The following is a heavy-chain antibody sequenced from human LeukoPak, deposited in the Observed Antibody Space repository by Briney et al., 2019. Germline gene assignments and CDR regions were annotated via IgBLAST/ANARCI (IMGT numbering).Heavy chain of an antibody. J-gene: IGHJ4*02. D-gene: IGHD3-10*01. CDR1: GFTFSNAW. V-gene: IGHV3-30*18. CDR3: SKERPEEYYGSGSYFDY. CDR2: ISYDDGSNK. Sequence: GGSLRLSCAASGFTFSNAWMSWVRQAPGKGLEWVAVISYDDGSNKYYADSVKGRFTISRDNSKHTVYLEMNSLRVEDTAMYYCSKERPEEYYGSGSYFDYWGQGTLVTVSS.